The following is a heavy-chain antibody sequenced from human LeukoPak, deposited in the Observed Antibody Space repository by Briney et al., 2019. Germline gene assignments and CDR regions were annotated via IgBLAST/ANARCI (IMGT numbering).Heavy chain of an antibody. J-gene: IGHJ4*02. CDR1: GYTFTTYY. CDR3: ARAPERASIGDY. Sequence: ASVTVSCKASGYTFTTYYMHWVRQAHGQGQEWMGIIIPSGGSTNYAKKFQGRVTMTRDTSTSTVYMELSSLRSEDTAVYFCARAPERASIGDYWGQGTLMTVSS. V-gene: IGHV1-46*01. CDR2: IIPSGGST. D-gene: IGHD5-12*01.